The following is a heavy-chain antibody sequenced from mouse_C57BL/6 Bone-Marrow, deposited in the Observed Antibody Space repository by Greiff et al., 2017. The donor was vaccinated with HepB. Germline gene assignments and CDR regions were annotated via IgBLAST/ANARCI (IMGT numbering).Heavy chain of an antibody. Sequence: EVQLVESGGGLVQPKGSLKLSCAASGFTFNTYAMHWVRPAPGKGLEWVARIRSKSSNYATYYADSVKDRFTISRDDSQSMLYLQMNNLKTEDTAMSYCVGLHYYGITSYFDYWGQGTTLTVAS. D-gene: IGHD1-2*01. V-gene: IGHV10-3*01. CDR1: GFTFNTYA. CDR3: VGLHYYGITSYFDY. J-gene: IGHJ2*01. CDR2: IRSKSSNYAT.